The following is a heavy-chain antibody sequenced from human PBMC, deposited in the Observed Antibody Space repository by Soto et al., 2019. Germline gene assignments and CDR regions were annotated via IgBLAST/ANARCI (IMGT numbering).Heavy chain of an antibody. CDR1: GGSISSSNW. V-gene: IGHV4-4*02. D-gene: IGHD4-17*01. J-gene: IGHJ4*02. Sequence: SETLSLTCAVSGGSISSSNWWSCVRQPPGKGLEWIGEIYHSGSTNYNPSLKSRVTISVDKSKNQFSLKLSSVTAADTAVYYCARVTYGDNPYYFDYWGRGTLVTVSS. CDR3: ARVTYGDNPYYFDY. CDR2: IYHSGST.